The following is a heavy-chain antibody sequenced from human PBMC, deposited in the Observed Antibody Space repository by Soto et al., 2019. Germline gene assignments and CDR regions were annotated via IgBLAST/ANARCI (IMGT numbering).Heavy chain of an antibody. J-gene: IGHJ3*01. CDR1: GFSFSADGVA. V-gene: IGHV2-5*02. Sequence: QITLKESGHTLVKPTQTLRLTCIFSGFSFSADGVAVGWIRQPPGKALEWLALIYWDDDTRYSPSPKSRLTTTKDTSKTQVVPTITNMDPVDTATYYCAHAFGGTSWPNDAFDVWGQGTVVTVSS. D-gene: IGHD2-2*01. CDR3: AHAFGGTSWPNDAFDV. CDR2: IYWDDDT.